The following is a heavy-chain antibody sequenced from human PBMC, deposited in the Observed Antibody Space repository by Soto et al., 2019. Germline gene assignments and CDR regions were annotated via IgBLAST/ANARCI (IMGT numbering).Heavy chain of an antibody. CDR1: GFTFSGYD. V-gene: IGHV3-11*04. CDR2: ISYTGRDT. Sequence: GGSLRLSCAASGFTFSGYDMTWVRQAPGKGLEWVSYISYTGRDTFYGESVKGRFAISRDNAKNSLYLQMNSLRAEDTAVYYCVRDSARIVVVPPVDGDNWLDPWGQGTLVTVSS. D-gene: IGHD2-2*01. J-gene: IGHJ5*02. CDR3: VRDSARIVVVPPVDGDNWLDP.